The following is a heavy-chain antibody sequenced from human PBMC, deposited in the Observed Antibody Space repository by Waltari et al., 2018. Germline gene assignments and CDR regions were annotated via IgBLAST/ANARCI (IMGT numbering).Heavy chain of an antibody. D-gene: IGHD3-3*01. CDR2: IHHWGNA. J-gene: IGHJ3*02. CDR3: ARLGDHYDFWSGYYTGAFDI. Sequence: QVQLQASGPGLVKPSETLSLNCAVAGYSISSGYYCAWIRPPPGKGLDWIGFIHHWGNAYYNPSLNSRVTISVDTSKNHFSLNMSSVTAADTAVYYCARLGDHYDFWSGYYTGAFDIWGQGTMVTVSS. CDR1: GYSISSGYY. V-gene: IGHV4-38-2*01.